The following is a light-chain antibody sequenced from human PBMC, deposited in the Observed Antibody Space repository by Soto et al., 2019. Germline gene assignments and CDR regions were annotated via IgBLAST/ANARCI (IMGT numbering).Light chain of an antibody. CDR3: SSYAGTNIPVV. Sequence: QSVLTQPPSASGSPGQSVTISCTGSSSDVGGYNFVSWYQQHPGKAPKLLIYDVIERPSGVPDRFSGSKSGNTASLTVSGLQADDEADYYCSSYAGTNIPVVFGGGTKPTVL. CDR2: DVI. J-gene: IGLJ2*01. V-gene: IGLV2-8*01. CDR1: SSDVGGYNF.